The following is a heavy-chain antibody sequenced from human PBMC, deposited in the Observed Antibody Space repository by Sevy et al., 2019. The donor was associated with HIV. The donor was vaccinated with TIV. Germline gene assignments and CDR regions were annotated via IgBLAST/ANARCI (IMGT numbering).Heavy chain of an antibody. CDR3: ARGRSAYDYGDYGYFDY. CDR1: GGSISSGGYS. J-gene: IGHJ4*02. CDR2: IYHSGST. D-gene: IGHD4-17*01. Sequence: SETLSLTCAASGGSISSGGYSWSWIRQPPGKGLEWIGYIYHSGSTYYNPSLKSRVTISVDRSKNQFSLKLSSVTAADTAVYYCARGRSAYDYGDYGYFDYWGQGTLVTVSS. V-gene: IGHV4-30-2*01.